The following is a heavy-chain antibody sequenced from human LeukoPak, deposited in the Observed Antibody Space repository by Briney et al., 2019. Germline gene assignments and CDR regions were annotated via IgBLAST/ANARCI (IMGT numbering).Heavy chain of an antibody. Sequence: AETLSLTCSVFGDSLNGYYWNWIRQPPGKGLEWIGNIFASGSTNSNPSLKSRVTISVDTTKNQFSLNLTSVPAADPAVFYCARTYGGNSEIDYWGHGTLVTVSS. D-gene: IGHD4-23*01. V-gene: IGHV4-4*08. CDR2: IFASGST. CDR1: GDSLNGYY. J-gene: IGHJ4*01. CDR3: ARTYGGNSEIDY.